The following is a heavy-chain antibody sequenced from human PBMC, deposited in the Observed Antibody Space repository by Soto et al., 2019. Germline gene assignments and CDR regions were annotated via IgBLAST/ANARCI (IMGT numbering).Heavy chain of an antibody. CDR2: ISGSGGST. Sequence: PGGSLRLSCAAPGFTFSSYAMSWVRQAPGKGLEWVSAISGSGGSTYYADSVKGRFTISRDNSKNTLYLQMNSLRAEDTAVYYCAKDTSAPDGQWLVTALDYWGQGTLVTVSS. D-gene: IGHD6-19*01. CDR3: AKDTSAPDGQWLVTALDY. V-gene: IGHV3-23*01. CDR1: GFTFSSYA. J-gene: IGHJ4*02.